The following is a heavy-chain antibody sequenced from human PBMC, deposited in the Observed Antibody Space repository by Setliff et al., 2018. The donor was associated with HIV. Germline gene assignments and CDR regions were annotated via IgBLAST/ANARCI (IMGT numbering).Heavy chain of an antibody. CDR3: ARTDDSSGYHPFQH. D-gene: IGHD3-22*01. V-gene: IGHV1-2*02. J-gene: IGHJ1*01. CDR1: GYTFTGYY. Sequence: ASVKVSCKASGYTFTGYYMHWLRQAPGQGLEWMGWINPNGGGTNYAQKVQGRVTMTTDTSTSTAYMELRSLRSEDTAVYYCARTDDSSGYHPFQHWGQGTLVTVSS. CDR2: INPNGGGT.